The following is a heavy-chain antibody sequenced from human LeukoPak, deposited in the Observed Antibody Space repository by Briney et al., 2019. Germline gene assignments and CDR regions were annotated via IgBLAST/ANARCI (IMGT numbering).Heavy chain of an antibody. D-gene: IGHD3-16*02. CDR2: IYSGGST. V-gene: IGHV3-66*01. J-gene: IGHJ3*02. CDR1: GFTVSSNY. Sequence: GGSLRLSCAASGFTVSSNYMSWVRQAPGKGLEWVSVIYSGGSTCYADSVKGRFTISRDNSKNTLYLQMNSPRAEDTAVYYCARSNFSYDYVWGSYRYGAFDIWGQGTMVTVSS. CDR3: ARSNFSYDYVWGSYRYGAFDI.